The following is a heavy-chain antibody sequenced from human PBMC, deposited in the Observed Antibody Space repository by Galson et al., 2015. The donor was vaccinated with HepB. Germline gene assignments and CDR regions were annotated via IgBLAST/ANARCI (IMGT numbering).Heavy chain of an antibody. CDR1: GFTFSSYW. CDR3: ARTIYHYYGMDV. D-gene: IGHD3-3*01. V-gene: IGHV3-7*03. J-gene: IGHJ6*02. CDR2: IKRDGSEK. Sequence: SLRLSCAASGFTFSSYWMSWVRQAPGRGLEWVANIKRDGSEKNYVDSVKGRFTISRDNAKNSLSLQMNSLRAEDTAVYYCARTIYHYYGMDVWGQGTTVTVSS.